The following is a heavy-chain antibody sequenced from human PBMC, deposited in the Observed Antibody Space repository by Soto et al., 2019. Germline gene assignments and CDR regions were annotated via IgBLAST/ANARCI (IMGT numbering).Heavy chain of an antibody. D-gene: IGHD2-2*01. CDR2: ISGSGGST. J-gene: IGHJ4*02. V-gene: IGHV3-23*01. Sequence: EVQLLESGGGLVQPGGSLRLSCAASGFSFSSYAMSWVRQAPGEGLEWVSGISGSGGSTYYADSVKGRFTLSRDNSHNTLYLQMNSLRAEDTAVYYCAKDHHCSSTTCYLSGPGLSNWGQGTLVTVSS. CDR1: GFSFSSYA. CDR3: AKDHHCSSTTCYLSGPGLSN.